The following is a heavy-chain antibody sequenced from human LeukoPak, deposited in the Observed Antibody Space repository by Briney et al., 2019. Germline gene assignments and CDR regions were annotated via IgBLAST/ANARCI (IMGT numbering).Heavy chain of an antibody. J-gene: IGHJ4*02. Sequence: GGSLRLSCAASGFTFSTYAMSWVRQAPGKGLEWVSAISGSGGSTYYADSVKGRFTISRDNSKNTLYLQMNSLRAEDTAVYYCAKKIRFSTSPAFLDYWGQGTLVTVSS. CDR3: AKKIRFSTSPAFLDY. CDR2: ISGSGGST. V-gene: IGHV3-23*01. CDR1: GFTFSTYA. D-gene: IGHD2-2*01.